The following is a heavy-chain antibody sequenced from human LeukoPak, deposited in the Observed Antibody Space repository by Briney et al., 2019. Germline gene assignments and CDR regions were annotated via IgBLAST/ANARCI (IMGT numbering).Heavy chain of an antibody. CDR1: AFIFSGHW. D-gene: IGHD3-10*01. J-gene: IGHJ4*02. CDR3: ARATYYYGSGSYSRAPYFDY. V-gene: IGHV4-34*01. CDR2: INHSGST. Sequence: GSLRLSCEGSAFIFSGHWMNWVRQTPGKGLEWIGEINHSGSTNYNPSLKSRVTISVDTSKNQFSLKLSSVTAADTAVYYCARATYYYGSGSYSRAPYFDYWGQGTLVTVSS.